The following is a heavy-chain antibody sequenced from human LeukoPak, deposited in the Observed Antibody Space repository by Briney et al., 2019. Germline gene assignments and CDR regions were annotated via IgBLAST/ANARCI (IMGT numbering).Heavy chain of an antibody. D-gene: IGHD3-10*01. CDR3: AKGRGAGPGAFDI. CDR1: GFTFNSYA. J-gene: IGHJ3*02. Sequence: GGSLRLSCAASGFTFNSYAMSWVRQAPGKGLEWVSAISGSGAGTYYADSVKGRFTISRDNSKNTLYLQMTSLRAEDRAVYYCAKGRGAGPGAFDIWGQGTMVTVSS. V-gene: IGHV3-23*01. CDR2: ISGSGAGT.